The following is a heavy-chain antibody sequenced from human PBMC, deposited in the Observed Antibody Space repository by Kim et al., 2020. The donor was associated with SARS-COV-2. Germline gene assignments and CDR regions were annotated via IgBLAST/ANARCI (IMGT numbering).Heavy chain of an antibody. CDR3: AKAPGSRSGWFDP. CDR1: GFTFGDYA. V-gene: IGHV3-9*01. CDR2: ISWNSGSI. J-gene: IGHJ5*02. Sequence: GGSLRLSCAASGFTFGDYAMHWVRQAPGKGLEWVSGISWNSGSIGYVDSVKGRFTISRDNAKNSLYLQMNSLRAEDTALYYCAKAPGSRSGWFDPWGQGTLVTVSS. D-gene: IGHD3-10*01.